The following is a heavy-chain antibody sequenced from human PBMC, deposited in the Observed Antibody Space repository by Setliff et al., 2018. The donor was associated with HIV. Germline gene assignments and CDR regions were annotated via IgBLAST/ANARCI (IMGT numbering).Heavy chain of an antibody. D-gene: IGHD1-1*01. CDR1: GFFFKNAW. V-gene: IGHV3-15*01. CDR2: IKSEADGGTE. CDR3: ARDRADWNDEGSYYFDL. J-gene: IGHJ4*02. Sequence: GGSLRLSCAASGFFFKNAWMSWVRQAPGKGLEWIGRIKSEADGGTEESAAFLNGRFTISRDDSKNTLFLQMNSLRIDDTAVYFCARDRADWNDEGSYYFDLWGRGTLVTVSS.